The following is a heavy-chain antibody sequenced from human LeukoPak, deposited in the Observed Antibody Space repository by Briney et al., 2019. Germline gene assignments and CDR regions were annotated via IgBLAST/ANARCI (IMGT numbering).Heavy chain of an antibody. Sequence: GASVKVSCKASGYTFTDHNIHWVRQAPGQGLEWMGWISPNTGGTNYAQKFQGRVTMTRDTSISTAYMELRGLRYDDTAVYYCASPLGNDEYWSLYYFGYWGQGPLIPVSS. CDR1: GYTFTDHN. J-gene: IGHJ4*02. CDR2: ISPNTGGT. D-gene: IGHD3-3*01. CDR3: ASPLGNDEYWSLYYFGY. V-gene: IGHV1-2*02.